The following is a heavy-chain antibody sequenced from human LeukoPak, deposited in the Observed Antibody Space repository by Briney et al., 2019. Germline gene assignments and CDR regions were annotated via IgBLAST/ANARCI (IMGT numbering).Heavy chain of an antibody. CDR1: GGSISSYY. J-gene: IGHJ6*03. CDR3: ARAEIVVVPAALRDYYYYMDV. CDR2: IYTSGST. Sequence: PSETLSLTCTVSGGSISSYYWSWIRQPAGKGLEWIGRIYTSGSTNYNPSLKSRVTISVDTSKNQFSLKLSSVTAADTAVYYCARAEIVVVPAALRDYYYYMDVWGKGTTVTVSS. D-gene: IGHD2-2*01. V-gene: IGHV4-4*07.